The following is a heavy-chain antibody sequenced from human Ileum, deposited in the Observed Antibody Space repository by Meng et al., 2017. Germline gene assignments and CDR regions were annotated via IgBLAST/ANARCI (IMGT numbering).Heavy chain of an antibody. CDR2: AGT. V-gene: IGHV4-61*08. J-gene: IGHJ4*02. CDR3: ARDHWGSLDY. CDR1: GGSVSTSDYQ. Sequence: HVQLREAGPGRLRPSETLSLICTVSGGSVSTSDYQGGWIRQPPGKGLEWIGYAGTNYNPSLKSRVTISVDTSKRQFSLKLTSVTAADTAVYYCARDHWGSLDYWGQGILVTVSS. D-gene: IGHD7-27*01.